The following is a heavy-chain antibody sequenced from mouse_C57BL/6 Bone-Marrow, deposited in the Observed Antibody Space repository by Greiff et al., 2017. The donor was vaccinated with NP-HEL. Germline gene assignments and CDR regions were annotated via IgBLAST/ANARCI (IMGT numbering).Heavy chain of an antibody. V-gene: IGHV1-4*01. D-gene: IGHD2-5*01. J-gene: IGHJ4*01. Sequence: QVHVKQSGAELARPGASVKMSCKASGYTFTSYTMHWVKQRPGQGLEWIGYINPSSGYTKYNQKFKDKATLTADKSSSTAYMQLSSLTSEDSAVYYCARSNSNYVASYAMDYWGQGTSVTVSS. CDR2: INPSSGYT. CDR3: ARSNSNYVASYAMDY. CDR1: GYTFTSYT.